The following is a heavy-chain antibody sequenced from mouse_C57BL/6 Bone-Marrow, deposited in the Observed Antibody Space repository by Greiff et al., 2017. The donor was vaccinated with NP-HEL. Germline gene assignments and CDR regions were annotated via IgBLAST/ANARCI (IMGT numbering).Heavy chain of an antibody. CDR3: ARHYYGSSLYWYFDV. CDR2: IDPSDSYT. J-gene: IGHJ1*03. CDR1: GYTFTSYW. D-gene: IGHD1-1*01. Sequence: VQLQQSGAELVRPGTSVKLSCKASGYTFTSYWMHWVKQRPGQGLEWIGVIDPSDSYTNYNQKFKGKATLTVDTSSSTAYMQLSSLTSEDSAVYYCARHYYGSSLYWYFDVWGTGTTVTVSS. V-gene: IGHV1-59*01.